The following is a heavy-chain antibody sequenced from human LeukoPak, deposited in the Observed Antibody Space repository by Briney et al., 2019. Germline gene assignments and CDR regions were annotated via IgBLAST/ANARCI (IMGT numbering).Heavy chain of an antibody. CDR2: ISVYKGDT. J-gene: IGHJ6*02. Sequence: ASVKVSCKASGYTCINYGISWVRQGPGQGLEWMGWISVYKGDTNYAQKFQGRVTMTTDKSTSTAYMELRSLRSDDTAVYFCARDRSNSDVWGQGTTVTVSS. CDR3: ARDRSNSDV. D-gene: IGHD2-15*01. CDR1: GYTCINYG. V-gene: IGHV1-18*01.